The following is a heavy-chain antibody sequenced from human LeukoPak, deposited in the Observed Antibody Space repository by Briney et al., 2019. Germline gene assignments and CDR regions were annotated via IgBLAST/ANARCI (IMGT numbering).Heavy chain of an antibody. J-gene: IGHJ4*02. CDR1: GGSVSGGGYY. CDR3: ARGGTLMTMVN. CDR2: IYYSGST. D-gene: IGHD4/OR15-4a*01. V-gene: IGHV4-39*07. Sequence: SETLSLTCTVSGGSVSGGGYYWGWIRQPPGKGLEWIGTIYYSGSTYYDPSLKSRVTISVDTSKNQFSLNLSSVTAADTAVYYCARGGTLMTMVNWGQGTLVTVSS.